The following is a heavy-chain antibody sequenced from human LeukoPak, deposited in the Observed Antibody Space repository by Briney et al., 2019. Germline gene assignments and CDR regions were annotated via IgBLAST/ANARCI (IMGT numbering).Heavy chain of an antibody. CDR2: IYTSGST. CDR3: AREILRDNFDS. J-gene: IGHJ4*02. D-gene: IGHD2-15*01. Sequence: SETLSLTCTVSGGSISSSSYCWSWLRQPAGKRLEWIGRIYTSGSTNYKTSLKTRATMSLDTSRNQFSLELTSVTAADAAVYYCAREILRDNFDSWGQGALVTVSS. CDR1: GGSISSSSYC. V-gene: IGHV4-61*02.